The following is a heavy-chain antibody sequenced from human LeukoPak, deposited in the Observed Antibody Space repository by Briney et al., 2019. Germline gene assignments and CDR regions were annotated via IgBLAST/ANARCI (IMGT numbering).Heavy chain of an antibody. D-gene: IGHD1-14*01. J-gene: IGHJ6*03. Sequence: KASETLSPTCAVYGGSFSGYYWSWIRQPPGKGLEWIGEINHSGSTNYNPSLTSRVTISVDTSTNQFSLKPSSVTAADTAVYYCARAGLPTHPRYYYCYYMDVWGKGTTVTASS. CDR1: GGSFSGYY. CDR3: ARAGLPTHPRYYYCYYMDV. CDR2: INHSGST. V-gene: IGHV4-34*01.